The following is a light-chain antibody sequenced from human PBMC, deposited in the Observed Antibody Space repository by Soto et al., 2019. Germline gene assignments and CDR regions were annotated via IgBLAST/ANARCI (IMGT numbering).Light chain of an antibody. CDR1: SGHSSYA. V-gene: IGLV4-69*01. J-gene: IGLJ3*02. CDR2: LNSDGSH. CDR3: QTSGTGFWV. Sequence: QLVLTQSPSASASLGASVKLTCTLSSGHSSYAIAWHQQQPEKGPRYLMKLNSDGSHSKGDGIPDRFSGSSSGAERYLTISILQEEDEDDYYCQTSGTGFWVFGAGTKLTVL.